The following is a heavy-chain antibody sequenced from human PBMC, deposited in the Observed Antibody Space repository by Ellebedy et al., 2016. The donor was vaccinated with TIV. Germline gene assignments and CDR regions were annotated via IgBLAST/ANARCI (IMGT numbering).Heavy chain of an antibody. Sequence: AASVKVSCKASGGTFSSYAISWVRQAPGQGLEWMGGIIPIFGTANYAQKFQGRVTITADESTSTAYMELSSLRSEDTAVYYCARCQLGPYGMDVWGQGTTVTVSS. D-gene: IGHD4/OR15-4a*01. CDR1: GGTFSSYA. CDR2: IIPIFGTA. V-gene: IGHV1-69*13. CDR3: ARCQLGPYGMDV. J-gene: IGHJ6*02.